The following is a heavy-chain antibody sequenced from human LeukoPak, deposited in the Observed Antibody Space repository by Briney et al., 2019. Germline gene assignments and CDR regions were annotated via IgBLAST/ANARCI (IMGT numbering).Heavy chain of an antibody. V-gene: IGHV4-59*01. J-gene: IGHJ5*02. Sequence: SETLSLTCTVSGGSIGSYYWSWIRQPPGKGLEWIGYIYYSGSTNYNPSLKSRVTISVDTSKNQFSLKLSSVTAADTAVYYCARSQHCNSTSCYINWFDPWGQGTLVTVSS. CDR1: GGSIGSYY. CDR3: ARSQHCNSTSCYINWFDP. CDR2: IYYSGST. D-gene: IGHD2-2*02.